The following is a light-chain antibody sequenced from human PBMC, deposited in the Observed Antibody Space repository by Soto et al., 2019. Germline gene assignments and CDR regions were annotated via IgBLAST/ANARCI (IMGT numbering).Light chain of an antibody. J-gene: IGKJ1*01. CDR1: QSGSSNS. CDR2: DVS. V-gene: IGKV3-20*01. Sequence: EIVLTQSPGTPSFSPGERATLSCRSSQSGSSNSLAWNQQRPDQALRLVPYDVSGRATGIQDRFSGSGAGTDFTPMIGRVEPEDLAVDYWQQYGRSPTFGNGTKVAIK. CDR3: QQYGRSPT.